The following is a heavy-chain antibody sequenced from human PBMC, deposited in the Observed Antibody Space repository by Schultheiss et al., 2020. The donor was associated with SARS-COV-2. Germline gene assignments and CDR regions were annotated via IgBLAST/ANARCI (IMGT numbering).Heavy chain of an antibody. V-gene: IGHV3-33*01. D-gene: IGHD2-8*01. CDR2: IWSDVNNK. J-gene: IGHJ6*02. Sequence: GGSLRLSCAASGFTFSNYGMHWVRQAPGKGLEWVALIWSDVNNKYYADSVKGRFTISRDNSNNTLYLQMNSLRAEDTAVYYCARNLMVYATYYYYGMDVWGQGTTVTVSS. CDR1: GFTFSNYG. CDR3: ARNLMVYATYYYYGMDV.